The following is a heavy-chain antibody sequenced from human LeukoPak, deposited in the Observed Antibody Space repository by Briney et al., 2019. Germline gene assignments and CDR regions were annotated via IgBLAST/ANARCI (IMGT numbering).Heavy chain of an antibody. V-gene: IGHV1-46*01. D-gene: IGHD4-17*01. J-gene: IGHJ4*02. Sequence: ASVKVSCKASGYTFTTYYIHWVRQAPGQGLEWMGIINPSGGSTNYAQKFQGRVTMTRDTSTSTVYMELSSLRSEDTAVYYCARAYHNGDYFEPIDYWGQGTPVTVSS. CDR3: ARAYHNGDYFEPIDY. CDR2: INPSGGST. CDR1: GYTFTTYY.